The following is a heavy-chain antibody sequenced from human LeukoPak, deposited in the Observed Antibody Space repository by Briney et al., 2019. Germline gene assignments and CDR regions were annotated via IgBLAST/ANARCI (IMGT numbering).Heavy chain of an antibody. CDR2: INLKDGAT. V-gene: IGHV1-8*03. Sequence: ASVKVSCKASGFTFANYDINWVRQATGQGLEWVGWINLKDGATRYAQNFRGRVTITWDTSINTAYMELSSLRSEDTAVYFCARGFRDFWGQGTLVTVSS. CDR1: GFTFANYD. CDR3: ARGFRDF. J-gene: IGHJ4*02.